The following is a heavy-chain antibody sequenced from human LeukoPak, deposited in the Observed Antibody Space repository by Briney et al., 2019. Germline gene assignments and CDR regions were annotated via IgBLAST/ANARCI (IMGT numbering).Heavy chain of an antibody. V-gene: IGHV1-2*02. CDR3: AREGAVAGTLFDY. CDR2: INPNSGGT. CDR1: GYTFTGYY. Sequence: ASVKVSCKASGYTFTGYYMHWVRQAPGQGLEWMGWINPNSGGTNYAQKFRGRVTMTRDTSISTAYMELSRLRSDDTAVYYCAREGAVAGTLFDYWGQGTLVTVSS. D-gene: IGHD6-19*01. J-gene: IGHJ4*02.